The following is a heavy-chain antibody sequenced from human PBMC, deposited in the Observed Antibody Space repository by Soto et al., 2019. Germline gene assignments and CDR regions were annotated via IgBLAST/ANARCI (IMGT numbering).Heavy chain of an antibody. Sequence: HPGGSLRLSCATSGFTFSTYAMHWVRQAPGKGQEYVSAISSNGRSTYYANSVKGRFTISRDNSKNTLYLQMDSLRAEDMAVYYCARDRCTNGVCYAPSDYWGQGTLVTVSS. J-gene: IGHJ4*02. V-gene: IGHV3-64*01. CDR1: GFTFSTYA. D-gene: IGHD2-8*01. CDR2: ISSNGRST. CDR3: ARDRCTNGVCYAPSDY.